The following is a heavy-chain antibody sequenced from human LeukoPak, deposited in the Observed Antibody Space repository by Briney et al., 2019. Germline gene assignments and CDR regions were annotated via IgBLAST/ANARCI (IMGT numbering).Heavy chain of an antibody. CDR3: ARDTDSSGYYYYFDY. Sequence: GGSLRLSCAASGFTFSSYAMHWVRQAPGKGLEWVAVISYDGSNKYYADSVKGRFTISRDNSKNTLYLQMNSLRAEDTAVYCCARDTDSSGYYYYFDYWGQGTLVTVSS. CDR2: ISYDGSNK. D-gene: IGHD3-22*01. V-gene: IGHV3-30-3*01. J-gene: IGHJ4*02. CDR1: GFTFSSYA.